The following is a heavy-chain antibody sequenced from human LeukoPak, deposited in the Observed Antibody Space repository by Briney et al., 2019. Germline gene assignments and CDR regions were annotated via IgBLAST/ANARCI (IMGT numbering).Heavy chain of an antibody. CDR2: IDWAGHAS. CDR1: GLSNSDYG. D-gene: IGHD2-15*01. CDR3: AGDLSATWYSLAY. V-gene: IGHV3-20*04. J-gene: IGHJ4*02. Sequence: PGGSLRLSCVGAGLSNSDYGMSWVRQAPGKGLEWVSGIDWAGHASSYSDSVKGRFTISRDNAENSLYLDMTSLRAEDTAFYYCAGDLSATWYSLAYWGQGTLVTVS.